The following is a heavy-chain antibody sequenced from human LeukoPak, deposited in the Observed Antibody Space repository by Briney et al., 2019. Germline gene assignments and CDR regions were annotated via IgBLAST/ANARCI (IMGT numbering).Heavy chain of an antibody. V-gene: IGHV1-18*01. Sequence: GASVKVSCKASGYTFTSYGISWVRQAPGQGLEWMGLISVYNTNTNYAQNLQGRVTMTTDTSTSTAYVELRDLRSDDTAVYYCARGLGGTDLDYWGQGTLVTVSS. CDR1: GYTFTSYG. J-gene: IGHJ4*02. CDR3: ARGLGGTDLDY. CDR2: ISVYNTNT. D-gene: IGHD4-23*01.